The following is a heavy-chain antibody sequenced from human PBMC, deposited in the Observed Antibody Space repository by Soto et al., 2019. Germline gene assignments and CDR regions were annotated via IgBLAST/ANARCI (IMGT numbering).Heavy chain of an antibody. CDR1: GGTFSSYA. V-gene: IGHV1-69*13. Sequence: SVKVSCKASGGTFSSYAISWVRQAPGQGLEWMGGIIPIFGTANYAQKFQGRVTITADESTSKAYMELSRLRSEDTAVYYCARDLFNTVTTFDYWGQGTLVTVSS. D-gene: IGHD4-17*01. J-gene: IGHJ4*02. CDR2: IIPIFGTA. CDR3: ARDLFNTVTTFDY.